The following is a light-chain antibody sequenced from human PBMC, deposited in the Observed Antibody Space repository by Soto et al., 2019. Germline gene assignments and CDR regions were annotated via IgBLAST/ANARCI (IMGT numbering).Light chain of an antibody. CDR2: DTS. Sequence: EIVLTHCPATLPSSQGESATLPCTARQTVSSRLDWYQHKPGQAPRLLIYDTSNGAAGIPARFSGSGSWTDFTLTISNLEAEDFAVYCSHRRKSWPRTFGQGTRWISN. CDR3: HRRKSWPRT. J-gene: IGKJ1*01. V-gene: IGKV3-11*01. CDR1: QTVSSR.